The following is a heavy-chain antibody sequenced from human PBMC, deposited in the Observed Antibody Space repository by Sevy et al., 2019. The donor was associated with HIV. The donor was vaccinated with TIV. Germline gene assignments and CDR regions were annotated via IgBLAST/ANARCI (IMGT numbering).Heavy chain of an antibody. CDR2: IRSKDYGGAT. V-gene: IGHV3-49*03. CDR1: GFTFGDYA. Sequence: GGSLRLSCTGSGFTFGDYAMRWFRQAPGMGLEWVGFIRSKDYGGATEYAATVKGRFTISRDDSKTIADLQMNSLKTEDTAVYYCTSGYYYDSGGYSDYWGQGTLVTVSS. CDR3: TSGYYYDSGGYSDY. D-gene: IGHD3-22*01. J-gene: IGHJ4*02.